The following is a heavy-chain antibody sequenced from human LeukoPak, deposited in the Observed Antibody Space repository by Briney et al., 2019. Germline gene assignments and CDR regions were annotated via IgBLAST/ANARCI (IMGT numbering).Heavy chain of an antibody. V-gene: IGHV3-7*01. J-gene: IGHJ4*02. Sequence: GGSLRLSCAASGFTFSNYWMGWVRQAPGEGLEWVANIKQDGSEKYYVDSVTGRFTISRDNAQNSLYLQMNSLRAEDTAVYYCARWATSFDLWGQGTLVTVSS. CDR2: IKQDGSEK. CDR3: ARWATSFDL. CDR1: GFTFSNYW.